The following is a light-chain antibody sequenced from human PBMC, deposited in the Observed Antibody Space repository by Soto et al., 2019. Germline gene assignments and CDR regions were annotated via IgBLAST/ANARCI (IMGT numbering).Light chain of an antibody. V-gene: IGKV3-20*01. CDR2: AAS. Sequence: EIVLTQSPGTLSLSPGERATLSCRASASLSTNSLAWYQQKPGQPPRLLIYAASTRHTDIPDRFTGSGSGTDVALTISRLEPEDFAVYSCQQYGGSPLTFGPGNKVEIK. CDR3: QQYGGSPLT. CDR1: ASLSTNS. J-gene: IGKJ3*01.